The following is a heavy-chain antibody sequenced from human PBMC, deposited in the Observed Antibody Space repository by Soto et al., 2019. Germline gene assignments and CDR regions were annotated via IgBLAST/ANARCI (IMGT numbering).Heavy chain of an antibody. D-gene: IGHD6-13*01. Sequence: LRLSCATSGFTFSSYEMNWVRQAPGKGLEWVSYISSSGSTIYYADSVKGRFTISRDNAKNSLYLQMDSLRAEDTAVYYCARDQEAGSFFLYYYGMDVWGQGTTVTVSS. J-gene: IGHJ6*02. CDR2: ISSSGSTI. V-gene: IGHV3-48*03. CDR1: GFTFSSYE. CDR3: ARDQEAGSFFLYYYGMDV.